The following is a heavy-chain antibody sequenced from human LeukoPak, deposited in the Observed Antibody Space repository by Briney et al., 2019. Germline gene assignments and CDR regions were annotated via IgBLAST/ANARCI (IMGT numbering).Heavy chain of an antibody. CDR2: VSGSGGST. CDR3: AKGRGSMVTTFDF. CDR1: GFTFSSYV. Sequence: GGSLRLSCAASGFTFSSYVMSWVRQAPGKGLEWVSAVSGSGGSTYYADSMKGRFTISRDNSKNTLYLQMNSLRAEDTASYYRAKGRGSMVTTFDFWGQGTLVTVSS. J-gene: IGHJ4*02. V-gene: IGHV3-23*01. D-gene: IGHD4-17*01.